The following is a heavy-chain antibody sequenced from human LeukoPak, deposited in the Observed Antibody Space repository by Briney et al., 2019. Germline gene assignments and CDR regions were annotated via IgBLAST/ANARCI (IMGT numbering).Heavy chain of an antibody. CDR2: INHNGNVN. Sequence: GGSLRLSCAASGFTFSSYWMNWARQAPGKGLEWVASINHNGNVNYYVDSVKGRFTISRDNAKNSLYLQMSNLRAQDTAVYFCARGGGLDVWGQGATVTVSS. D-gene: IGHD3-16*01. CDR1: GFTFSSYW. V-gene: IGHV3-7*03. CDR3: ARGGGLDV. J-gene: IGHJ6*02.